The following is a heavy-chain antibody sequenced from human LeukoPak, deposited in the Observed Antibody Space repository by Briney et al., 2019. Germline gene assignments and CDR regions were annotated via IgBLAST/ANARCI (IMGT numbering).Heavy chain of an antibody. Sequence: GGSLRLSCAASGFTFSSYWMTWVRQAPGKGLEWVANIKQDGSEKYYVESVKGRFTISRDNAKNSLNLQMNSLRAEDTAVYCCARGSSGYKPYGMDVWGQGTTVTVSS. CDR3: ARGSSGYKPYGMDV. V-gene: IGHV3-7*04. CDR1: GFTFSSYW. CDR2: IKQDGSEK. J-gene: IGHJ6*02. D-gene: IGHD3-22*01.